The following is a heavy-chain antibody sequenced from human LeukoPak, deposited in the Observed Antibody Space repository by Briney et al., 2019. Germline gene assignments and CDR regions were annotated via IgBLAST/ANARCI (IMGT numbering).Heavy chain of an antibody. CDR1: GFTFSTYA. J-gene: IGHJ4*02. Sequence: GGSLRLSCVASGFTFSTYAMHWVRQAPGKGLEWVAVISYDGNNKDSADSVKGRLTISRDNFKNTLYLQMNSLKPEDTAVYYCARIPTTYIYGPYYFDYWGQGTLVTVSS. D-gene: IGHD5-18*01. CDR3: ARIPTTYIYGPYYFDY. CDR2: ISYDGNNK. V-gene: IGHV3-30*04.